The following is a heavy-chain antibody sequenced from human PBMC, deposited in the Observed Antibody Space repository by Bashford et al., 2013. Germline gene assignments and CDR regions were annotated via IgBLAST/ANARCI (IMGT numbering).Heavy chain of an antibody. J-gene: IGHJ3*02. V-gene: IGHV4-34*01. D-gene: IGHD3-22*01. Sequence: SETLSLTCAVYGGSFSGYYWGWIRQPPGKGLEWIGTIYYSGSTYYNPSLKSRVTTSVDTSKNQFSLRLTSVTAADTAVYYCARDPPHDSSGYTFDIWGRGTRSPSPQ. CDR3: ARDPPHDSSGYTFDI. CDR2: IYYSGST. CDR1: GGSFSGYY.